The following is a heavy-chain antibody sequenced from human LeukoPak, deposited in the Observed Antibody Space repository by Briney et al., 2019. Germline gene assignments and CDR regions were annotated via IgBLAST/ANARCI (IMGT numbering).Heavy chain of an antibody. CDR3: AGEDNSSGYRPFDI. CDR2: INPNNGGT. Sequence: ASVKGSCKASGYTFTGCYIHWVRQAPGQGLEWMGRINPNNGGTNYAQKFQGRVTMTRDMSMSTAYMELSRLRSVDTAVYYCAGEDNSSGYRPFDIWGQGTMVTVPS. J-gene: IGHJ3*02. V-gene: IGHV1-2*06. CDR1: GYTFTGCY. D-gene: IGHD3-22*01.